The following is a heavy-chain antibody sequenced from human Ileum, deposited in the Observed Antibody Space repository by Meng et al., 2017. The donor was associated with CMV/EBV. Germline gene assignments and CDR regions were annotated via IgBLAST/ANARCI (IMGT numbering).Heavy chain of an antibody. J-gene: IGHJ4*02. V-gene: IGHV3-30*02. Sequence: LTFSIIGMHWVRQAPAKGLEWVTFIRYDGNNNYYADSVKGRFTISRDNSKNTLYLQMNSLRAEDTAVYHCAKTYYDFRSGYKGPFDYWGQGTLVTVSS. CDR1: LTFSIIG. CDR3: AKTYYDFRSGYKGPFDY. D-gene: IGHD3-3*01. CDR2: IRYDGNNN.